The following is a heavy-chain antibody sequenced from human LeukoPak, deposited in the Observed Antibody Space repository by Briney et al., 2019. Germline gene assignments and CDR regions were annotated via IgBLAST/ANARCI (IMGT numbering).Heavy chain of an antibody. CDR3: ARDTDYDFWSGYPPMENFDY. CDR2: ISAYNGNT. CDR1: GYTFTGYY. V-gene: IGHV1-18*04. D-gene: IGHD3-3*01. Sequence: ASVKVSCKASGYTFTGYYMHWVRQAPGQGLEWMGWISAYNGNTNYAQKLQGRVTMTTDTSTSTAYMELRSLRSDDTAVYYCARDTDYDFWSGYPPMENFDYWGQGTLVTVSS. J-gene: IGHJ4*02.